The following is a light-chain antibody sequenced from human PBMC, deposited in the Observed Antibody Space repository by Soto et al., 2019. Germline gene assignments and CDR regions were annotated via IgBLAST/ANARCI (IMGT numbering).Light chain of an antibody. CDR3: QLYGSSPGFT. Sequence: EIVLTQSPGTLSLSPGERATLSCSASESVSSNSLACYQQKPGQAPRLLIYGASSRATGIPDRFSGSGSGTDFALTISRLEPEDFAVYYCQLYGSSPGFTFGPGTKVDIK. CDR1: ESVSSNS. J-gene: IGKJ3*01. V-gene: IGKV3-20*01. CDR2: GAS.